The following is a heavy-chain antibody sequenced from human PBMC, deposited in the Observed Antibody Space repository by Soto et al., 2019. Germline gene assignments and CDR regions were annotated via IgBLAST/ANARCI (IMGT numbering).Heavy chain of an antibody. V-gene: IGHV3-15*01. Sequence: GGSLRLSCVASGFALSNAWMSWVRQAPGKGLEWVGRLKGKSDGGTIDYAAPVKGRFTISRDDSKNTLYLQMNSLKIEDTAVYYCAKAPTMVIDYWGQGALVTVSS. CDR1: GFALSNAW. CDR2: LKGKSDGGTI. D-gene: IGHD5-12*01. J-gene: IGHJ4*02. CDR3: AKAPTMVIDY.